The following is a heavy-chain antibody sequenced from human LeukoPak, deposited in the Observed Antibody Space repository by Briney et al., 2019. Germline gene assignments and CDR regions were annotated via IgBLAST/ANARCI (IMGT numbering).Heavy chain of an antibody. CDR2: IYTRGST. J-gene: IGHJ6*03. V-gene: IGHV4-4*07. CDR1: GGSISSYY. D-gene: IGHD3-3*01. Sequence: PSETLALICTFSGGSISSYYWMWIRQPAGKGLEWIGRIYTRGSTNYNPSLKSRVTMSVDTSKNQFSLKLSSVTAADTAVYYCARDYDFWSGYHPDYYYMDVWGKGTTVTVSS. CDR3: ARDYDFWSGYHPDYYYMDV.